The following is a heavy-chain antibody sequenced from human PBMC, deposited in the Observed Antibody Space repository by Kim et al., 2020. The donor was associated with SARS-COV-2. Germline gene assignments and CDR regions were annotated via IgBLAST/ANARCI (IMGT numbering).Heavy chain of an antibody. D-gene: IGHD6-13*01. Sequence: GGSLRLSCAASGFTFSNAWMSWVRQAPGKGLEWVGRIKSKTDGGTTDYAAPVQGRFTISRDDSKNTLYLHMNSLKTEDTAVYYCTTDRYSSSWYSPYSYFGMDVWGQGTTVTVSS. CDR3: TTDRYSSSWYSPYSYFGMDV. V-gene: IGHV3-15*01. CDR2: IKSKTDGGTT. CDR1: GFTFSNAW. J-gene: IGHJ6*02.